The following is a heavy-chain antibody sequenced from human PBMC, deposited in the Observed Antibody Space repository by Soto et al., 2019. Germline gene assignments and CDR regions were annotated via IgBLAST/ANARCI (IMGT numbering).Heavy chain of an antibody. CDR3: AKGSSGWYERFDY. Sequence: EVQLLESGGGLVQPGGSLRLSCAASGFTFSSYAMSWVRQAPGKGLEWVSTISGSGGSTYYADSVQGRFTISRDNSKKALYLQMNSLRAEDTAVYYCAKGSSGWYERFDYWGQGTLVTVSS. V-gene: IGHV3-23*01. CDR1: GFTFSSYA. J-gene: IGHJ4*02. D-gene: IGHD6-19*01. CDR2: ISGSGGST.